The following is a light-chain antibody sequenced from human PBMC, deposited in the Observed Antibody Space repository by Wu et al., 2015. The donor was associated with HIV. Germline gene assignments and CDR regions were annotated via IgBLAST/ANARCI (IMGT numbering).Light chain of an antibody. CDR1: QGISNF. J-gene: IGKJ1*01. CDR3: TKVPTLAPWT. Sequence: DIQMTQSPSSLSASVGDRVTITCRASQGISNFLAWYQQKPGKPPKVLIYAASTLQSGVPSRFSGSGSGTDFTLTISSLQPEXVATYYCTKVPTLAPWTFGQGTKGGNET. V-gene: IGKV1-27*01. CDR2: AAS.